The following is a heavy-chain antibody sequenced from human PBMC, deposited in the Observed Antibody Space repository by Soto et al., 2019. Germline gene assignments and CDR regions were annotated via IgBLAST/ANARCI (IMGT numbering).Heavy chain of an antibody. J-gene: IGHJ4*02. CDR3: ARDYGGNSGPGY. Sequence: GGSLRLSCAASGFGFSNAWMNWVRQAPGKGLEWVAVISYDGSNKYYADSVKGRFTISRDNSKNTLYLQMNSLRAEDTAVYYCARDYGGNSGPGYWGQGTLVTVSS. V-gene: IGHV3-30-3*01. CDR2: ISYDGSNK. CDR1: GFGFSNAW. D-gene: IGHD4-17*01.